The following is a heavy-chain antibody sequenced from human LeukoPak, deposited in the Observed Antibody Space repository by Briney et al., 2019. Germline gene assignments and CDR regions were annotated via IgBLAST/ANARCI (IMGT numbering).Heavy chain of an antibody. V-gene: IGHV1-69-2*01. CDR3: ATPTSVIAAAGLDY. CDR2: VDPEDGET. Sequence: GATVKISCKASGYTFTDYYMHWVQQAPGKGLEWMGRVDPEDGETIYAEKFQGRVTITADTSTDTAYMELSSLRSEDTAVYYCATPTSVIAAAGLDYWGQGTLVTVSS. D-gene: IGHD6-13*01. J-gene: IGHJ4*02. CDR1: GYTFTDYY.